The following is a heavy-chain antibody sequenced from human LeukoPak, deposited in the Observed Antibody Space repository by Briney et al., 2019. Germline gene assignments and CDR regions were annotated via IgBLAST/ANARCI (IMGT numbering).Heavy chain of an antibody. V-gene: IGHV3-48*03. D-gene: IGHD6-13*01. CDR3: ARVDSSSWYGYYYMDV. CDR2: ISGNGNTI. J-gene: IGHJ6*03. CDR1: GFTFSNYE. Sequence: GGSLRLSCAASGFTFSNYEMNWVRQAPGKGLEWLSYISGNGNTIYYADSVKGRFTISRDNAKNSLYLQMNSLRAEDTAVYYCARVDSSSWYGYYYMDVWGKGTTVTVSS.